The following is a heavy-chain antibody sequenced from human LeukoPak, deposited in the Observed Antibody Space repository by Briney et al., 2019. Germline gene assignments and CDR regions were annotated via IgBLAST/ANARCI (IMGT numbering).Heavy chain of an antibody. CDR3: TRGSSSQYFQH. CDR2: ISAYSGNT. Sequence: ASVNVSCTASGGTFTSYPISWVRQAPGQGLEWMGWISAYSGNTNYAQEVQGRVTMTTDTSTNTAYMELASLRPDDTAIYYCTRGSSSQYFQHWGQGTLVTVSS. CDR1: GGTFTSYP. D-gene: IGHD6-6*01. J-gene: IGHJ1*01. V-gene: IGHV1-18*01.